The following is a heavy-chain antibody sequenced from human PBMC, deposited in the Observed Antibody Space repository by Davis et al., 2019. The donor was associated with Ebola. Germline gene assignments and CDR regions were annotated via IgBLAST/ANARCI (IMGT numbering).Heavy chain of an antibody. CDR2: ISSSSTYK. Sequence: GESLKISCAASGFTFSSYSINWVRQAPGKGLEWVSSISSSSTYKFYADSVKGRFTISRDNADNSLFLQMNSLRVEDTAVYYCASGDYGSVNYYGMDVWGQGTTVTVSS. D-gene: IGHD4-17*01. CDR3: ASGDYGSVNYYGMDV. CDR1: GFTFSSYS. J-gene: IGHJ6*02. V-gene: IGHV3-21*01.